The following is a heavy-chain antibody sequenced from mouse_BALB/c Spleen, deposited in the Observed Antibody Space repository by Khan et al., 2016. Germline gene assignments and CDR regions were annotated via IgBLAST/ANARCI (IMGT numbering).Heavy chain of an antibody. CDR2: ISCYNGAT. V-gene: IGHV1S34*01. Sequence: LVKTGASVKISCKASGYPFTGYYMHWVRQSHGKSLEWIGYISCYNGATRYNQKFKDKATLTVDTSSSTAYMQFNSLTSEDSAVYYCARPHFGFDEGYYFDYWGQGTTLTGSS. CDR1: GYPFTGYY. J-gene: IGHJ2*01. D-gene: IGHD2-2*01. CDR3: ARPHFGFDEGYYFDY.